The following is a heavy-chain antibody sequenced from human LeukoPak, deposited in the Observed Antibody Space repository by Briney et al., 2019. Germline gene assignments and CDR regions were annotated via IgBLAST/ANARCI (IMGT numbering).Heavy chain of an antibody. CDR1: GYTLTELS. V-gene: IGHV1-24*01. Sequence: GASVKVSCKVSGYTLTELSMHWVRQAPGKGLEWMGGFDPEDGETIYAQKFQGRVTMTEDTSTDTAYMELSSLRSEDTAVYYCATVPLYSSSWDLPYFDYWGQGTLVTVSS. CDR2: FDPEDGET. J-gene: IGHJ4*02. CDR3: ATVPLYSSSWDLPYFDY. D-gene: IGHD6-13*01.